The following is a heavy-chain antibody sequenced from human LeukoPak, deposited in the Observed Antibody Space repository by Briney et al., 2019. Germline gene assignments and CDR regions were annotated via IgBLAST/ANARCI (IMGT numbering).Heavy chain of an antibody. Sequence: ASVKVSCKASGGTFSSYAISWVRQAPGQGLEWMGWISAYNGNTNYAQKLQGRVTMTTDTSTSTAYMELRSLRSDDTAVYYCARVPYYYDSSGYKSPLYYYYGMDVWGQGTTVTVSS. CDR1: GGTFSSYA. CDR2: ISAYNGNT. V-gene: IGHV1-18*01. D-gene: IGHD3-22*01. CDR3: ARVPYYYDSSGYKSPLYYYYGMDV. J-gene: IGHJ6*02.